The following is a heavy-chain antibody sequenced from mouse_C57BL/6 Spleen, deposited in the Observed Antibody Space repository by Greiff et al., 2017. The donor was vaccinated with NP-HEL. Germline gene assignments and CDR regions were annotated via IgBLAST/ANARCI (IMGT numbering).Heavy chain of an antibody. CDR3: ARGELGPWFAY. Sequence: VQLQQSGAELVKPGASVKISCKASGYAFSSYWMNWVKQRPGKGLEWIGQIYPGDGDTNYNGKFKGKATLTADKSSRTAYMQLSSLTSEDSAVYFCARGELGPWFAYWGQGTLVTVSA. V-gene: IGHV1-80*01. CDR1: GYAFSSYW. J-gene: IGHJ3*01. D-gene: IGHD4-1*01. CDR2: IYPGDGDT.